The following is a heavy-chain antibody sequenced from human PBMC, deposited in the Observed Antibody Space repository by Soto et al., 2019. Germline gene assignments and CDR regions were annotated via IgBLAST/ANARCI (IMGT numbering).Heavy chain of an antibody. V-gene: IGHV3-23*01. CDR3: EKDLRTGVAPTYCEY. J-gene: IGHJ4*02. CDR2: ISSSGGNT. D-gene: IGHD2-15*01. CDR1: GFSLSPYT. Sequence: GSLRLSCAAAGFSLSPYTMSWVRQAPGKGLEWVSGISSSGGNTYYSDSVKGRFTISRDNSKDTLFLQMNRLGAEDTALYFCEKDLRTGVAPTYCEYWGRGNLGTVPS.